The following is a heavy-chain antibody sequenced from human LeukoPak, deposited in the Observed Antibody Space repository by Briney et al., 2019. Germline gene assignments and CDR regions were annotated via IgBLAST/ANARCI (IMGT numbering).Heavy chain of an antibody. J-gene: IGHJ4*02. CDR3: AKDQYSSTWYADY. V-gene: IGHV3-30*18. CDR1: EFTFSKYG. D-gene: IGHD6-13*01. CDR2: ISFDINDR. Sequence: GGSLRLSCAASEFTFSKYGMHWVRQAPGKGLEWVASISFDINDRKYAESVRGRFTISRDNSKNTLYLQMNSLRVEDTAVYYCAKDQYSSTWYADYWGQGTLVTVSS.